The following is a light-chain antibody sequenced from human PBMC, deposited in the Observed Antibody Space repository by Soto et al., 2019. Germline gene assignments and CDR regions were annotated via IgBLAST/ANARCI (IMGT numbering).Light chain of an antibody. CDR3: SSYEGSDNLV. Sequence: QSALTQPPSASGSPGQSVTISCTGTSSDVGGYNYVSWYQQHPGKAPKLMIYEVSKRPSGVPDRFSGSKSGNTASLTVSGLQDDDEADYYCSSYEGSDNLVFGGGTKLTVL. CDR2: EVS. CDR1: SSDVGGYNY. J-gene: IGLJ2*01. V-gene: IGLV2-8*01.